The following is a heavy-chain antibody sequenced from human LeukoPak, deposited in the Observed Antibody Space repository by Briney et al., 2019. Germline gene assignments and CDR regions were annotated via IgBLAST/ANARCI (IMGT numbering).Heavy chain of an antibody. D-gene: IGHD6-13*01. Sequence: GGSLRLSCAVSEFTFTDYYMSWVRQAPGKGLEWISYISSSGDIIFNADSVKGRFTISRDNAKKLLYLQMNSLRAEDTALYHCARDASSSWNDIWGQGTMVTVSS. CDR3: ARDASSSWNDI. CDR2: ISSSGDII. J-gene: IGHJ3*02. V-gene: IGHV3-11*01. CDR1: EFTFTDYY.